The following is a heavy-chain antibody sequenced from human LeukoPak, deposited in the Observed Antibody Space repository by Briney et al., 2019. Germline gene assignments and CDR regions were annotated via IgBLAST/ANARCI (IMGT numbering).Heavy chain of an antibody. Sequence: PSGTLSLTCAVSGGSISSSNWWSWVRQPPGKGLEWIGEIYHSGSTNYNPSLKSRVTISVDKSKNQFSLKLSSVTAADTAVYYCAGLGVRKHTNLSDYWGQGTLVTVSS. CDR1: GGSISSSNW. V-gene: IGHV4-4*02. CDR3: AGLGVRKHTNLSDY. J-gene: IGHJ4*02. D-gene: IGHD1-14*01. CDR2: IYHSGST.